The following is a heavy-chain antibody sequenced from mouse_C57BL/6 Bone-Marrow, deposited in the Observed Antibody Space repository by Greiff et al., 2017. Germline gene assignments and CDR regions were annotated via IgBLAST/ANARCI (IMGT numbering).Heavy chain of an antibody. J-gene: IGHJ4*01. CDR3: ARVEIIATVVATSYLAMDY. V-gene: IGHV1-26*01. CDR1: GYTFTDYY. D-gene: IGHD1-1*01. CDR2: INPNNGGT. Sequence: EVQLQQSGPELVKPGASVKISCKASGYTFTDYYMNWVKQSHGKSLEWIGDINPNNGGTSYNQKFKGKATLTVAKSSSTAYMELRSLTSEDSAVYDWARVEIIATVVATSYLAMDYCGQGTSVTVTS.